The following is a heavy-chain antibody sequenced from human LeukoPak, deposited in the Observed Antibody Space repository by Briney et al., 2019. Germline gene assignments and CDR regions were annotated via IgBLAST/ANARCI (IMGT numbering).Heavy chain of an antibody. V-gene: IGHV4-31*03. CDR1: GGSISSGGYY. Sequence: SQTLSLTCTVSGGSISSGGYYWSWIRQHPGQGLEWIGYIYYSGSTYYNPSLRSRVTISVDTSKNQFSLKLSSVTAADTAVYYCATAVAGTALHFDYWGQGTLVTVPS. CDR3: ATAVAGTALHFDY. D-gene: IGHD6-19*01. CDR2: IYYSGST. J-gene: IGHJ4*02.